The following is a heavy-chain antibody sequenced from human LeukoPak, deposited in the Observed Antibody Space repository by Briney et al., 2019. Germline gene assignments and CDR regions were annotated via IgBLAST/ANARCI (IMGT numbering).Heavy chain of an antibody. Sequence: TSETLSLTCTVSGGSISNYYWSWVRQSPGKGLEWIGYVFHSGYSNYNPSLKSRVTISVDTSKSQFSLKLSSVTAADTAVYYCARGVPFGSGTTNWFDPWGQGTLVTVSS. CDR1: GGSISNYY. V-gene: IGHV4-59*01. J-gene: IGHJ5*02. D-gene: IGHD3-10*01. CDR2: VFHSGYS. CDR3: ARGVPFGSGTTNWFDP.